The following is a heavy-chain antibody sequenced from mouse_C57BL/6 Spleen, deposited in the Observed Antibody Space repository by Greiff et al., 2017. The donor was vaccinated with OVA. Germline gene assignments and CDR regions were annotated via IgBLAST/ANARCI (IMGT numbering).Heavy chain of an antibody. CDR2: IYWDDDK. D-gene: IGHD2-3*01. Sequence: QVQLKESGPGILQSSQTLSLTCSFSGFSLSTSGMGVSWIRQPSGKGLEWLAHIYWDDDKRYNPSLQSRLTISKDTSRNQVFLKITSVDTADTATYYGARCRDYDDAMDYWGQGTSVTVSS. J-gene: IGHJ4*01. CDR1: GFSLSTSGMG. CDR3: ARCRDYDDAMDY. V-gene: IGHV8-12*01.